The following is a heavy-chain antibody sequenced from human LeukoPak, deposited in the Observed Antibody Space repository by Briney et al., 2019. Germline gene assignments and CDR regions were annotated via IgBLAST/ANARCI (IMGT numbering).Heavy chain of an antibody. Sequence: SETLSLTCTVSGGSISSYYWSWIRQPPGKGLEWIGYIYYSGSTNYNPSLKSRVAISVDTSKNQFSLKLSSVTAADTAVYYCAREARVTYDILTGYFDYWGQGTLVTVSS. J-gene: IGHJ4*02. CDR3: AREARVTYDILTGYFDY. CDR2: IYYSGST. D-gene: IGHD3-9*01. CDR1: GGSISSYY. V-gene: IGHV4-59*01.